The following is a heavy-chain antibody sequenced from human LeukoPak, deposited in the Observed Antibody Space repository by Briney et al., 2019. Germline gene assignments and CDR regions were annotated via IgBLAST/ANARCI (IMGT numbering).Heavy chain of an antibody. CDR1: NYSISNYY. V-gene: IGHV4-38-2*02. Sequence: SETLSLTCTVSNYSISNYYWGWIRQPPGKGLEWIGSIYHSGSTYYNPSLKSRVTISVDTSKNQFSLKLSSVTAADTAVYYCARVRGDVLRYFDWLLNNTYYFDYWGQGTLVTVSS. CDR2: IYHSGST. J-gene: IGHJ4*02. D-gene: IGHD3-9*01. CDR3: ARVRGDVLRYFDWLLNNTYYFDY.